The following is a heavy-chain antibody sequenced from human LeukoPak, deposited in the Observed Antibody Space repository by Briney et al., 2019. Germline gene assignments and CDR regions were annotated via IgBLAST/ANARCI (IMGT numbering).Heavy chain of an antibody. J-gene: IGHJ3*02. CDR3: ARAYYYDSSGYYYAPDDAFDI. Sequence: SETLSLTCSVSGGSISSYYWSWIRQPPGRGLEWIGYIYYSGRTSYNPSLKSRVTISVDKSKNQFSLKLSSVTAADTAVYYCARAYYYDSSGYYYAPDDAFDIWGQGTMVTVSS. CDR2: IYYSGRT. CDR1: GGSISSYY. V-gene: IGHV4-59*12. D-gene: IGHD3-22*01.